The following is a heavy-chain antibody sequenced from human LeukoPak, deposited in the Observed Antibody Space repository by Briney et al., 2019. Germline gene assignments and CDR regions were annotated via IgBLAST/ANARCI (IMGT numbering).Heavy chain of an antibody. CDR1: GFTFSNYN. CDR3: AKDGDYGTPIDY. V-gene: IGHV3-21*01. J-gene: IGHJ4*02. D-gene: IGHD4-17*01. Sequence: GGSLRLSCAASGFTFSNYNMNWVRQAPGKGLEWVSFISTSSSYIYYADSVKGRFTISRHNAKNSLYLQMNSLRAEDTAVYYCAKDGDYGTPIDYWGQGTLVTVSS. CDR2: ISTSSSYI.